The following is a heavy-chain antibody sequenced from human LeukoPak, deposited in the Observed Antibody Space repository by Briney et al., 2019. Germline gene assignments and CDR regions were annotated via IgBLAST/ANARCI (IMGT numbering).Heavy chain of an antibody. Sequence: GASVKVSCKASGGTFSSYAISWVRQAPGQGLEWMGGIIPIFGTANYAQKFQGRVTITADESTSTAYMELRSLRSDDTAVYYCARDCGPSRSGGSCYSDYLLWGQGALVTVSS. V-gene: IGHV1-69*13. D-gene: IGHD2-15*01. CDR1: GGTFSSYA. J-gene: IGHJ4*02. CDR3: ARDCGPSRSGGSCYSDYLL. CDR2: IIPIFGTA.